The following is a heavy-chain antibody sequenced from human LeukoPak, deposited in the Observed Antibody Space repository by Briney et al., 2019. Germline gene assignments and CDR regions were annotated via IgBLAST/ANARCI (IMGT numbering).Heavy chain of an antibody. J-gene: IGHJ4*02. CDR2: ISSSSSYI. CDR1: GFTFSSYS. CDR3: ARASPGGYSSSWALGY. V-gene: IGHV3-21*01. Sequence: PGGSLRLSCAASGFTFSSYSMDWVRQAPGKGLEWVSYISSSSSYIYYADSVKGRFTISRDNAKNSLYLQMNSLRAEDTAVYYCARASPGGYSSSWALGYWGQGTLVTVSS. D-gene: IGHD6-13*01.